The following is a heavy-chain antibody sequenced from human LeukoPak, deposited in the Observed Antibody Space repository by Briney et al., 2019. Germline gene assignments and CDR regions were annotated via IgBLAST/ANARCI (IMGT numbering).Heavy chain of an antibody. D-gene: IGHD2-15*01. CDR3: ARAGYCSGGSCYFDY. V-gene: IGHV3-74*03. Sequence: PGGSLRLSCVASGFTFSTYWMHWVRQAPGKGLLWVSRLSGDGSSTKYADSLKGRFTISRDNAKNTLYLQMNSLSAEDTAVYYCARAGYCSGGSCYFDYWGQGTQVIVSS. J-gene: IGHJ4*02. CDR1: GFTFSTYW. CDR2: LSGDGSST.